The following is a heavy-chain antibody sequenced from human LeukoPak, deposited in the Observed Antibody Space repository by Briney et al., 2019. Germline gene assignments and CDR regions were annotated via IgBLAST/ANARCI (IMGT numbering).Heavy chain of an antibody. J-gene: IGHJ5*02. V-gene: IGHV1-8*01. CDR2: MNPNSGNT. CDR3: ASSSGWAEDNWFDP. Sequence: GASVKVSCKASGYTFTSYDINWVRQATGQGLEWMGWMNPNSGNTGYAQKFQGRVTITADESTSTAYMELSSLRSEDTAVYYCASSSGWAEDNWFDPWGQGTLVTVSS. D-gene: IGHD6-19*01. CDR1: GYTFTSYD.